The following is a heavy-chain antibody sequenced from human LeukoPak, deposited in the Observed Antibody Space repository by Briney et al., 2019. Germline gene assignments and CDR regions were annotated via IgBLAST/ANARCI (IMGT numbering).Heavy chain of an antibody. CDR2: ISTSGGT. Sequence: GGSLRLSCAASGFTFSNYAMSWVRQAPGKGLEWVSAISTSGGTYYADSVTGRFTISRDNSKNTLFLQMNSLRAEDTAVYYCAKEIMEQWLGNWFDSWGQGTLVTVSS. D-gene: IGHD6-19*01. CDR1: GFTFSNYA. J-gene: IGHJ5*01. CDR3: AKEIMEQWLGNWFDS. V-gene: IGHV3-23*01.